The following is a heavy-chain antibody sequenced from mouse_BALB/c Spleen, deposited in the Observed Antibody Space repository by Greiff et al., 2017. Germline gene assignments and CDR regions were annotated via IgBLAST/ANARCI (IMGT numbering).Heavy chain of an antibody. CDR1: GYTFTDHI. Sequence: QVQLQQSGAELASPGASVTLSCKASGYTFTDHIMNWVKKRPGQGLEWIGRIYPVSGETNYNQKFKDKATLTVDKSSSTAYMQLSSPTSEDSAVYYCTRFDGYTLYFDYWGQGTTLTVSS. CDR3: TRFDGYTLYFDY. D-gene: IGHD2-3*01. J-gene: IGHJ2*01. CDR2: IYPVSGET. V-gene: IGHV1-11*01.